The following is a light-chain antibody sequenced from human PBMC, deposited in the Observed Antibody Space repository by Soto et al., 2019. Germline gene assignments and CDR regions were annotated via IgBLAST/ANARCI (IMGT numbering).Light chain of an antibody. CDR3: LQHNSYPWT. J-gene: IGKJ1*01. CDR2: GAS. Sequence: EIVMTQSPATLSVSPGERATLSCRASQSVSSNLAWYQQKPGQSPRLLIYGASSRATGIPVRFSGSGSGTEFTLTISSLQPEDFATYHCLQHNSYPWTFGQGTKVDIK. V-gene: IGKV3-15*01. CDR1: QSVSSN.